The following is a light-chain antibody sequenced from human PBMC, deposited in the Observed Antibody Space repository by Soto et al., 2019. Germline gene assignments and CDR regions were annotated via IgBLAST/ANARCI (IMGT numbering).Light chain of an antibody. V-gene: IGLV2-14*01. CDR3: SSYASSSTLKV. Sequence: QSALTQPASVSGSPGQSITISCTGTSNDVGGYSYVSWYQQHPGKAPKLMIYEVSNRPSGVSDRFSGSKSGNTASLTISGLQAEDEADYYCSSYASSSTLKVFGGGTKVTVL. CDR1: SNDVGGYSY. CDR2: EVS. J-gene: IGLJ2*01.